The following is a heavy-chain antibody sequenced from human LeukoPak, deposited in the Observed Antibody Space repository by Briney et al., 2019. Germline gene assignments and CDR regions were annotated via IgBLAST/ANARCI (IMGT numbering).Heavy chain of an antibody. J-gene: IGHJ6*02. Sequence: GASVKVSCKASGYTFTSYDINWVRQATGQGLEWMGWMNANSGNTGYAQKFQGRVTMTRNTSISTAYMELSSLRSEGTAVYYCARGPYYDILTGYFVSHYYGMDVWGQGTTVTVSS. CDR3: ARGPYYDILTGYFVSHYYGMDV. CDR1: GYTFTSYD. CDR2: MNANSGNT. V-gene: IGHV1-8*01. D-gene: IGHD3-9*01.